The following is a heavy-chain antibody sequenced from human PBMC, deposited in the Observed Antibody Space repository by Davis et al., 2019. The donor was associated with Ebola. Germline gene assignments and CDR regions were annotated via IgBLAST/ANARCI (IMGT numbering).Heavy chain of an antibody. CDR2: IYYSGST. Sequence: MPSETLSLTCTVSGGSISPYYWSWIRQPPGKGLEWIGYIYYSGSTKYNLSLKVRVAITVDTSKNQFSLKLSSVTAADTAVYYCASSYGAAPFDYWGQGTLVTVSS. V-gene: IGHV4-59*08. CDR3: ASSYGAAPFDY. CDR1: GGSISPYY. J-gene: IGHJ4*02. D-gene: IGHD4/OR15-4a*01.